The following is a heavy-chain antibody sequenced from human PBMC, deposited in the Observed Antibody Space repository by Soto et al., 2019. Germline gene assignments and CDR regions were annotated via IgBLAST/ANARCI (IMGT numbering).Heavy chain of an antibody. J-gene: IGHJ4*02. CDR2: ISSSSSTI. D-gene: IGHD1-26*01. CDR3: ARDGGSLGY. CDR1: GFTFSSYS. Sequence: EVQLVESGGGLVQPGGSLRLSCAASGFTFSSYSMNWVRQAPGKGLEWVSYISSSSSTIYYADSVKGRFTISRDNAKNSLNLQMNSLRDEATAVYYCARDGGSLGYWGQGTLVTVSS. V-gene: IGHV3-48*02.